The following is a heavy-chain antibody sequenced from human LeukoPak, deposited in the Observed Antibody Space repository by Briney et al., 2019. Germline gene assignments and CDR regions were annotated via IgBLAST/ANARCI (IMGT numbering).Heavy chain of an antibody. CDR3: ARGPPWYFDL. J-gene: IGHJ2*01. CDR2: INGDGSCT. V-gene: IGHV3-74*01. Sequence: AGTLRLSCTASGGTFNDYAMHWVRQPPGKGLVWVSRINGDGSCTAYADSVKGRFTISRDNAKNTLYLQSNSLTAEDTAVYYCARGPPWYFDLWGRGTLVTVSS. CDR1: GGTFNDYA. D-gene: IGHD6-25*01.